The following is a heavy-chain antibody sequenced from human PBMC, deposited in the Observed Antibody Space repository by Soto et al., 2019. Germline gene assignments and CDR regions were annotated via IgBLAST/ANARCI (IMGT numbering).Heavy chain of an antibody. CDR3: AKDAGYCGCGRYPVFDY. Sequence: EVQLLESGGGLVQPGGSLRLSCTASGFTFSNYAMNWVRQAPGQGLEWVSLISGGGDSTYYADSVQGRFTISSDNPKNSLYLEMNSLRADDTAVFYCAKDAGYCGCGRYPVFDYWGQGTLVTVSS. V-gene: IGHV3-23*01. J-gene: IGHJ4*02. CDR1: GFTFSNYA. CDR2: ISGGGDST. D-gene: IGHD2-21*02.